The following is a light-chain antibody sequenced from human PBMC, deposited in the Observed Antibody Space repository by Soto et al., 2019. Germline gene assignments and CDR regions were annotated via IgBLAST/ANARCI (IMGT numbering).Light chain of an antibody. CDR2: EVT. CDR3: CSYAGSNTYVV. Sequence: QSALTQPASVSGFPGQSITISCTGTSSDVGYYNLVSWYQQHPAKAPKLMIYEVTKRPSGVSTHFSGSKSGNTASLTISELQAEDEADYYCCSYAGSNTYVVFGGGTKLTVL. J-gene: IGLJ2*01. CDR1: SSDVGYYNL. V-gene: IGLV2-23*02.